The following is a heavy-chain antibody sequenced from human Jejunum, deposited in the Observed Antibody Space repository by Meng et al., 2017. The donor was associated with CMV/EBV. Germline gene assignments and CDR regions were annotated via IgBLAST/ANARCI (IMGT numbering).Heavy chain of an antibody. CDR1: GFTVNRYA. D-gene: IGHD4-17*01. V-gene: IGHV3-30*04. Sequence: CAAAGFTVNRYARHWVGQGPGKGMEWVAVTLYDGSNKYYADSVKGRFTISRDNSKNTLYLQMNSLRVEDTAMYYCARDLGDYGNYWGQGTRVTVSS. CDR3: ARDLGDYGNY. J-gene: IGHJ4*02. CDR2: TLYDGSNK.